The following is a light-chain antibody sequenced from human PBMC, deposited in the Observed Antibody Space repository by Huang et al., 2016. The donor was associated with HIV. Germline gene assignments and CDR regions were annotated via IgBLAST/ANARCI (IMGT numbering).Light chain of an antibody. V-gene: IGKV1-NL1*01. CDR1: QGISNS. CDR2: AAS. J-gene: IGKJ2*01. Sequence: DIQMTQSPSSLSASVGDRVTITCRASQGISNSLAWYQQKPGKAPTLLLSAASRLESGVPSRFGGSGSGTEYTLTINILQPEDFATYHCQQYYITPYSFGQGTKLEIK. CDR3: QQYYITPYS.